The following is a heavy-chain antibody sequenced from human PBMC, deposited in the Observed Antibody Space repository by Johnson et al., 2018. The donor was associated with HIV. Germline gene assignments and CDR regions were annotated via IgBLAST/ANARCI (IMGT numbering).Heavy chain of an antibody. D-gene: IGHD1-26*01. V-gene: IGHV3-33*01. CDR2: IWYDGSNK. Sequence: QMQLVESGGGVVQPGRSLRLSCVASGFTFRTSGMHWVRQAPGQGLEWVAVIWYDGSNKYYADSVKGRFTISRDNSKNTLYLQMNSLRAEDTAVYYCASGLGIVGATRIACDIWGQGTMGSVSS. J-gene: IGHJ3*02. CDR1: GFTFRTSG. CDR3: ASGLGIVGATRIACDI.